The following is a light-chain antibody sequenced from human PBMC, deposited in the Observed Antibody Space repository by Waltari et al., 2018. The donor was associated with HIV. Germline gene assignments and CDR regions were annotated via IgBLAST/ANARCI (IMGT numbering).Light chain of an antibody. Sequence: SSELTQPPSVSVSPGQTARNTCSGDASPQAYTPWFQQKPGQAPVVVIQKNTERHSGIPERFSASRSGTTVTLTITGVQTDDEADYYCLSADNSGTYVFGPGTTVTVL. V-gene: IGLV3-25*03. J-gene: IGLJ1*01. CDR3: LSADNSGTYV. CDR2: KNT. CDR1: ASPQAY.